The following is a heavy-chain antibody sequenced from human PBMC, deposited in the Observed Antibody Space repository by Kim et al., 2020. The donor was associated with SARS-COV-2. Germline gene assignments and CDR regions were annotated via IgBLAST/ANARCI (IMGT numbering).Heavy chain of an antibody. CDR3: AKFAAYSTFYMDV. CDR1: GFPFSYYG. D-gene: IGHD4-4*01. J-gene: IGHJ6*03. V-gene: IGHV3-23*01. Sequence: GGSLRLSCTASGFPFSYYGMTLVRQATGTGLEWVATISGGGDSTYYADSVKGRFTISRDNSKNTLYLQMNSLRVEDTAVYHCAKFAAYSTFYMDVWGKGTTVTVSS. CDR2: ISGGGDST.